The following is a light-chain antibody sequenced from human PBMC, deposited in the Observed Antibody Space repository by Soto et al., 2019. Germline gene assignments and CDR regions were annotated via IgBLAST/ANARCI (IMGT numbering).Light chain of an antibody. CDR2: WGS. V-gene: IGKV2-28*01. CDR3: MQALQTPLT. J-gene: IGKJ3*01. CDR1: QSLLHSNGYTY. Sequence: VRPQSPLSLPVTPGEPASISCRSGQSLLHSNGYTYLDWYLQKPGQSPQLLIYWGSNRASGVPDRFSGSGSGTDFTLKISRVEAEDVGVYYCMQALQTPLTFGPGTKVDIK.